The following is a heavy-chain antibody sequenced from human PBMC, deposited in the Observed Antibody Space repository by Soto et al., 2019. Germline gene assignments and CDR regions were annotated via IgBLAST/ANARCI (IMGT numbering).Heavy chain of an antibody. Sequence: PGESLKISCQGSGYSFTSYWISWVRQMPGKGLEWMGRIDPSDSYTNYSPSFQGHVTISADKSISTAYLQWSSLKASDTAMYYCARQKVVPAPPYYYYGMDVWGQGTTVTVSS. CDR1: GYSFTSYW. CDR3: ARQKVVPAPPYYYYGMDV. V-gene: IGHV5-10-1*01. CDR2: IDPSDSYT. J-gene: IGHJ6*02. D-gene: IGHD2-2*01.